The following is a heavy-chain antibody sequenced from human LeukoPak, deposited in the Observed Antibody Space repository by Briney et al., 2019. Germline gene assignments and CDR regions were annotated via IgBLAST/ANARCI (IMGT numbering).Heavy chain of an antibody. CDR1: GGSISSYY. J-gene: IGHJ6*03. V-gene: IGHV4-59*01. CDR2: IYYSGST. Sequence: SETLSLTCTVSGGSISSYYWSWIRQPPGKGLEWIGYIYYSGSTNYNPSLKSRVTISVDTSKNQFSLKLSSVTAADTAVYYCARVFKGYYYMDVWGKGTTVTVSS. CDR3: ARVFKGYYYMDV.